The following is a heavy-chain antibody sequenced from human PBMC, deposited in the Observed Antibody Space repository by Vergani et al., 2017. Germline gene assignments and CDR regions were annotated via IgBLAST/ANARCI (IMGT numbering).Heavy chain of an antibody. CDR3: AEGTGDYFDY. D-gene: IGHD2-8*02. CDR1: GGTFSSYA. Sequence: QVQLVQSGAEVKQPGSSVKVSCKASGGTFSSYAISWVRQAPGQGLEWMGRIIPIFGTANYAQRFQGRVTITADKSTSPAYLELSSLRSYDTAVYYCAEGTGDYFDYWGQGTLVTVSS. J-gene: IGHJ4*02. CDR2: IIPIFGTA. V-gene: IGHV1-69*14.